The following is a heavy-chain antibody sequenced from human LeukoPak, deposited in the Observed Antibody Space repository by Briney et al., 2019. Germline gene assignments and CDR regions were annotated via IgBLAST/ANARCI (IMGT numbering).Heavy chain of an antibody. V-gene: IGHV4-30-4*01. Sequence: SQTPSLTCTVSGGSISSGDYYWSWIRQPPGKGLEWIGYIYYSGSTYYNPSLKIRVTISVDTSKNQFSLKLSSVTAADTAVYYCARQPGKYGSGSYPYYYYGMDVWGQGTTVTVSS. CDR2: IYYSGST. CDR3: ARQPGKYGSGSYPYYYYGMDV. CDR1: GGSISSGDYY. D-gene: IGHD3-10*01. J-gene: IGHJ6*02.